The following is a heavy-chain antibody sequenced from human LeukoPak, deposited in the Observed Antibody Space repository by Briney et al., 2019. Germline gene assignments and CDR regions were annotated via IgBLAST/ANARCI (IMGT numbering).Heavy chain of an antibody. CDR2: ISSNEIYK. D-gene: IGHD3-16*02. CDR3: AREVFSGSYPTFDY. Sequence: PGGSLRLSCAASGFTFSSYGMHGVRQAPGKGLEWVAAISSNEIYKTYADSVKGRFTVSRDNSRNTLYLHMDSLGAEDTAVYYCAREVFSGSYPTFDYWGPGTLVSVSS. CDR1: GFTFSSYG. J-gene: IGHJ4*02. V-gene: IGHV3-30*19.